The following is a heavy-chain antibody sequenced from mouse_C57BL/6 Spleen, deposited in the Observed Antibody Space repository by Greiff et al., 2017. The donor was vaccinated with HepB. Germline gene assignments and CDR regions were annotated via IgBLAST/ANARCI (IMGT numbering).Heavy chain of an antibody. Sequence: VMLVESGPELVKPGASVKISCKASGYAFSSSWMNWVKQRPGKGLEWIGRIYPGDGDTNYNGKFKGKATLTADKSSSTAYMQLSSLTSEDSAVYFCARRDYGSSYDYFDYGGQGTTLTVSS. CDR2: IYPGDGDT. J-gene: IGHJ2*01. D-gene: IGHD1-1*01. CDR1: GYAFSSSW. CDR3: ARRDYGSSYDYFDY. V-gene: IGHV1-82*01.